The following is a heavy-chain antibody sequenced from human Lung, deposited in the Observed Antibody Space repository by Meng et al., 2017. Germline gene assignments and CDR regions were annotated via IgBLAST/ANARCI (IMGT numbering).Heavy chain of an antibody. CDR2: INTDASIT. D-gene: IGHD3-9*01. Sequence: LKISCAASGFTFSSYNMHWVRQTPGEGLVWVSRINTDASITTYADSVKGRFTISRDDAKNTVYLQMNSLRAEDTAVYYCARDADWVIFDHWGQGALVTVSS. J-gene: IGHJ4*02. CDR1: GFTFSSYN. V-gene: IGHV3-74*03. CDR3: ARDADWVIFDH.